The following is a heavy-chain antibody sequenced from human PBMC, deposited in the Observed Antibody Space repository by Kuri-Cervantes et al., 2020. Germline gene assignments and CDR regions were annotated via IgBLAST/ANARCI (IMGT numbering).Heavy chain of an antibody. D-gene: IGHD4-17*01. CDR3: AKAAGVWGDYFAYMDV. CDR1: GGSFSGYY. Sequence: LSLTCAVYGGSFSGYYWSWIRQAPGKGLEWVAVISFDGSNKYYADSVKGRFTISRDNSKNTLYLQMNSLRAEDTAVYYCAKAAGVWGDYFAYMDVWGKGTTVTVSS. CDR2: ISFDGSNK. V-gene: IGHV3-30*18. J-gene: IGHJ6*04.